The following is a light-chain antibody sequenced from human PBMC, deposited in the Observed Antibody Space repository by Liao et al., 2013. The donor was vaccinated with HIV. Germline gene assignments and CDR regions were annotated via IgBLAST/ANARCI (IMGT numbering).Light chain of an antibody. V-gene: IGLV3-21*04. CDR1: NIGTKS. CDR2: YDT. CDR3: QVWDHSSDQGV. J-gene: IGLJ3*02. Sequence: SYELTQPPSVSVAPGRTAKITCGGNNIGTKSVHWYQQKPGQAPVVVIYYDTDRPSGIPERISGSISGNTATLTISGVETGDEADYFYQVWDHSSDQGVFGGGTKLTVL.